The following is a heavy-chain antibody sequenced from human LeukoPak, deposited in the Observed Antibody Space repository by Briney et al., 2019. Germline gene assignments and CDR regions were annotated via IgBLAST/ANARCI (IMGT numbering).Heavy chain of an antibody. Sequence: GGSLRLSCAASGFTFSGYYMSWVRQAPGKGLEWISYVSQSGTTIYYADSVKGRFTISRDNGKNSLYLQMNSLRADDTAVYYCAREGHTYGSDYWGQGTLVTVSS. D-gene: IGHD3-10*01. J-gene: IGHJ4*02. CDR1: GFTFSGYY. CDR3: AREGHTYGSDY. V-gene: IGHV3-11*01. CDR2: VSQSGTTI.